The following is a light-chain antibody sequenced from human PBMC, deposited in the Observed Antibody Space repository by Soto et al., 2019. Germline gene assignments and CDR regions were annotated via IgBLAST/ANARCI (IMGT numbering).Light chain of an antibody. V-gene: IGKV3-11*01. CDR3: QQYGSSPIT. CDR2: DAS. Sequence: ENVLTQSPATQSLSSGERATFTCRASQSVGSYLAWYQQKPGQPPRLLIYDASNRATGIPARFSGSGSGTDFTLTISSLEPEDVAVYYCQQYGSSPITFGQGTRLEIK. CDR1: QSVGSY. J-gene: IGKJ5*01.